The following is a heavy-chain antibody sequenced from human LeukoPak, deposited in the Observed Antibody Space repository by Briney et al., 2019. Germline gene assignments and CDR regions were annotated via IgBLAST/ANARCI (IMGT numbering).Heavy chain of an antibody. V-gene: IGHV3-7*05. J-gene: IGHJ4*02. CDR3: ASDLGAWGLLVDFDS. CDR2: IKQDGSAK. Sequence: GGSLRLSCAASGFTFSRYGMSWVRQAPGKGLEWVASIKQDGSAKSYVDSVKGRFTISRDNAKNSLFLQMNSLRDEDTAVYYCASDLGAWGLLVDFDSWGQGTLVTVSS. CDR1: GFTFSRYG. D-gene: IGHD1-26*01.